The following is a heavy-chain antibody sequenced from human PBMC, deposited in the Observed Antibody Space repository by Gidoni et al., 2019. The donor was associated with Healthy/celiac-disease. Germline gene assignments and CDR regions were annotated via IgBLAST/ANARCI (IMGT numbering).Heavy chain of an antibody. D-gene: IGHD6-19*01. J-gene: IGHJ4*02. Sequence: QVQLQESGPGLVKPSETLSLTCTVSGGSLSSYYWSWIRQPPGKGLEWIGYIYYSGRTNYNPSLKSRVTISVDTSKNQFSLKLSSVTAADTAVYYCARESSGWYYWGQGTLVTVSS. CDR3: ARESSGWYY. V-gene: IGHV4-59*01. CDR1: GGSLSSYY. CDR2: IYYSGRT.